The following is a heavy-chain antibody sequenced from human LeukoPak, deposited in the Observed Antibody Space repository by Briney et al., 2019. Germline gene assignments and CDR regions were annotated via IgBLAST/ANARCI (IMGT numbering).Heavy chain of an antibody. CDR2: INHSGST. CDR1: GGSFSGYY. D-gene: IGHD6-13*01. CDR3: GSTISSWRKNEY. V-gene: IGHV4-34*01. Sequence: SETLSLTCAVYGGSFSGYYWSWIRQPPGKGLEWIGEINHSGSTNYNPSLKSRVTISVDTSKNQFSLILNSVTAADTAVYYCGSTISSWRKNEYWGQGTLVTVSS. J-gene: IGHJ4*02.